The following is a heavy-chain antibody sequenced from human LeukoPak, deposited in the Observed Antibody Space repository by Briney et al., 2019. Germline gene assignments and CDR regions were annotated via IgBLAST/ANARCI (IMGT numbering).Heavy chain of an antibody. V-gene: IGHV3-30*01. CDR3: ARGPGPIAGAKNPFDI. CDR1: GFTFSAYA. Sequence: GGSLRLSCAASGFTFSAYAMHWVRQAPGKGLEWVAVISYDGSNKYYADSMKGRFTISGDKSKNTLYLQMNSLRPEDTAVYYCARGPGPIAGAKNPFDIWGQGTMVTVSS. D-gene: IGHD1-26*01. CDR2: ISYDGSNK. J-gene: IGHJ3*02.